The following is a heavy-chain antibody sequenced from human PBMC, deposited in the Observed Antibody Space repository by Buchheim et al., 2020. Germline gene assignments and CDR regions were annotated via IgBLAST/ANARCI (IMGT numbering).Heavy chain of an antibody. Sequence: EVQLVESGGGLVKPGGSLRLSCAASGFTFSNAWMSWVRQAPGKGLEWVGRIKSKTDDGTTDYAAPVKGRFTITRDDSKNTLYLQMNSLKTEDTAVYYCTTSYYYGSGSYYRIDYWGQGTL. D-gene: IGHD3-10*01. J-gene: IGHJ4*02. CDR3: TTSYYYGSGSYYRIDY. CDR2: IKSKTDDGTT. CDR1: GFTFSNAW. V-gene: IGHV3-15*01.